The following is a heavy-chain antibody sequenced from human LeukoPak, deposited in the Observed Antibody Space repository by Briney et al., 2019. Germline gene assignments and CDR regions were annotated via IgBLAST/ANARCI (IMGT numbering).Heavy chain of an antibody. CDR3: ARRSYSSSWGLDY. J-gene: IGHJ4*02. CDR1: GYSFTYW. Sequence: GESLKISCKGSGYSFTYWIGWVRQMPGKGLEWMGIIYSGDSHTKYSPSFQGHVTISADRSISTAYLQWSSLKASDTAMYYCARRSYSSSWGLDYWGQGTLVTVSS. D-gene: IGHD6-13*01. CDR2: IYSGDSHT. V-gene: IGHV5-51*01.